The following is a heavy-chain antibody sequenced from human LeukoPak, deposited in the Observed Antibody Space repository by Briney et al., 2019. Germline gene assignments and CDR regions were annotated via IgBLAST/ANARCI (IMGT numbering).Heavy chain of an antibody. V-gene: IGHV4-59*12. D-gene: IGHD6-13*01. CDR1: GGSISSYY. J-gene: IGHJ6*02. Sequence: PSETLSLTCTVSGGSISSYYWSWIRQPPGKGLEWIGYIYYSGSTNYNPSLKSRVTISVDTSKNQFSLKLSSVTAADTAVYYCARESRPASSWYSSRYYYYGMDVWGQGTTVTVSS. CDR2: IYYSGST. CDR3: ARESRPASSWYSSRYYYYGMDV.